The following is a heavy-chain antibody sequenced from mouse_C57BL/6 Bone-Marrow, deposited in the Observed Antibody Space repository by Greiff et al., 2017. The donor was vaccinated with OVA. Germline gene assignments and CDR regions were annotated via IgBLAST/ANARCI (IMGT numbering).Heavy chain of an antibody. CDR1: GYTFTSYW. CDR3: ALGTVRSEGYWYFDV. J-gene: IGHJ1*03. V-gene: IGHV1-69*01. CDR2: IDPSDSYT. Sequence: QVQLQQPGAELVMPGASVKLSCKASGYTFTSYWMHWVKQRPGQGLEWIGRIDPSDSYTKYNQKFKGKSTLTVDKSSSTAYMQLSSLTSEDSAVYYCALGTVRSEGYWYFDVWGTGTTVTVSS. D-gene: IGHD1-1*01.